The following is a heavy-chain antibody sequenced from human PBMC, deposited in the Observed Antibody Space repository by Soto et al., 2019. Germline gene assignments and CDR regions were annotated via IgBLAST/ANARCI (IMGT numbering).Heavy chain of an antibody. V-gene: IGHV2-26*01. D-gene: IGHD4-17*01. CDR2: FFSDAER. CDR3: ARMDGDYNYYGLDV. Sequence: SGPTLVNPTQTLTLTCSVSGFSLTNGRMGVSWIRQPPGKALEWLAHFFSDAERSYSTSMQSRLNMYKDSSGSQVVLTMTNMAPADTATYFCARMDGDYNYYGLDVWGHGIAVTVSS. CDR1: GFSLTNGRMG. J-gene: IGHJ6*02.